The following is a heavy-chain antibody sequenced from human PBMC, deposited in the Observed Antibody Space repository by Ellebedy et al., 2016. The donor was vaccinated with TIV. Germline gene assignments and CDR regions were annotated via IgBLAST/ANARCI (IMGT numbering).Heavy chain of an antibody. D-gene: IGHD4-23*01. CDR1: GLTFSSHA. J-gene: IGHJ3*01. V-gene: IGHV3-23*01. CDR2: ITESGGNT. CDR3: ARDPVGVGPAFDV. Sequence: ESLKISCAASGLTFSSHAMSWVRQAPGKGLEWVSSITESGGNTYYADSVKGRFTISRDNSKDTLLLQMNSLRAEDTAIYFCARDPVGVGPAFDVWGQGTMVTVSS.